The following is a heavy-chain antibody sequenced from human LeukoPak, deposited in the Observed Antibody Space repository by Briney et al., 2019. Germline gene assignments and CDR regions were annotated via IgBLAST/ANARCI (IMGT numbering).Heavy chain of an antibody. CDR2: IYPGDSDT. J-gene: IGHJ4*02. Sequence: RAGEPLQISCKGSGYSFTSYWIGWVRQMPGKGLEWMGIIYPGDSDTRYSPSFQGQVTISADKSISTAYLQWSSLKASDTAMYYCARRRFDTTEDYFDYWGQGTLVTVSS. CDR1: GYSFTSYW. D-gene: IGHD1-1*01. V-gene: IGHV5-51*01. CDR3: ARRRFDTTEDYFDY.